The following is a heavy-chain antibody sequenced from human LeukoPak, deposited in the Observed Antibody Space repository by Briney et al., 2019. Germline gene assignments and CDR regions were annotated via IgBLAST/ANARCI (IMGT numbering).Heavy chain of an antibody. D-gene: IGHD5-12*01. CDR1: GYTFAGYY. CDR3: AYPGARGYSAVY. J-gene: IGHJ4*02. Sequence: GASAKVSCKASGYTFAGYYIHWVRQAPGQGLEWMGWINPNSGGTNYAQKFQGRVTMTRDTSISTAYMELSRLRSDDTAVYYCAYPGARGYSAVYWGQGTLVTVSS. V-gene: IGHV1-2*02. CDR2: INPNSGGT.